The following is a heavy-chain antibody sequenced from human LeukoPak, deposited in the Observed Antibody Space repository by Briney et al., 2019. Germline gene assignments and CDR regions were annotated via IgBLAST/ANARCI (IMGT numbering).Heavy chain of an antibody. CDR2: INHSGST. V-gene: IGHV4-34*01. D-gene: IGHD5-12*01. CDR3: ARKRGYSGYDYGTNWFDP. J-gene: IGHJ5*02. CDR1: GGSFSGYY. Sequence: PSETLSLTCAVYGGSFSGYYWSWIRQPPGKGLEWIGEINHSGSTNYNPSLKSRVTISVDTSKNQFSLKLSSVTAADTAVYYCARKRGYSGYDYGTNWFDPWGQGTLVTVSS.